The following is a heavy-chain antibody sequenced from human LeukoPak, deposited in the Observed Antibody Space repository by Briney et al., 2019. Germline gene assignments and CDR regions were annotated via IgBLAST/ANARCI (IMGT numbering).Heavy chain of an antibody. Sequence: KPSETLSLTCTVSGVSVSSGSYYWVWIRQPQGKGLVWFGYIYYSTRNNLNSSNERRVTISVDASKNQFSLKLSSVAAAATVVYYCAGEEQLTDGFDIWGQGTMVTVSS. CDR3: AGEEQLTDGFDI. J-gene: IGHJ3*02. V-gene: IGHV4-61*01. CDR2: IYYSTRN. CDR1: GVSVSSGSYY. D-gene: IGHD1/OR15-1a*01.